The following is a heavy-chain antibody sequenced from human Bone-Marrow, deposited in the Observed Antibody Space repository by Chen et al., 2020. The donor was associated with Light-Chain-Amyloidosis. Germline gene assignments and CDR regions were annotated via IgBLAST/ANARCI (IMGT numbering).Heavy chain of an antibody. CDR3: AKDMKREGYTYNPSDY. Sequence: EVQLLESGGGLVQPGGSLRLSCAASGFTFSSYAMTWVRQAPGKGLEWVSGISGSGGNTYYTDSVKGRFTLSRDNSKNTPYLQMSSLRAEDTAIYYCAKDMKREGYTYNPSDYWGQGTLVTVSS. CDR2: ISGSGGNT. J-gene: IGHJ4*02. D-gene: IGHD5-18*01. V-gene: IGHV3-23*01. CDR1: GFTFSSYA.